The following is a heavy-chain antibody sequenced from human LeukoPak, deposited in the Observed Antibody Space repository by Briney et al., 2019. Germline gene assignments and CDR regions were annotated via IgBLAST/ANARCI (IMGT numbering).Heavy chain of an antibody. CDR1: GGSISSGDYY. Sequence: SETLSLTCTVSGGSISSGDYYWSWIRQPPGKGLEWIGYIYYSGSTYYNPSLKSRVTISVDTSKNQFSLKLSSVTAADTAVYYCARHPLTIFGVVIILNWFDPWGQGTLVTVSP. CDR2: IYYSGST. D-gene: IGHD3-3*01. J-gene: IGHJ5*02. V-gene: IGHV4-39*01. CDR3: ARHPLTIFGVVIILNWFDP.